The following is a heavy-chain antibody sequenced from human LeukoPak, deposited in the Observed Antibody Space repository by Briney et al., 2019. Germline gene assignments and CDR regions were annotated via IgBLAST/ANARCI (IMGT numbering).Heavy chain of an antibody. CDR2: IYSGGST. CDR1: GFTVSSNY. CDR3: VRLDPLAYYDILTGYYNK. D-gene: IGHD3-9*01. V-gene: IGHV3-53*05. Sequence: GGSLRLSCAASGFTVSSNYMSWVRQAPGKGLEWVSVIYSGGSTYYADSVKGRFTISRDNSKNTLYLQMHSLRPEDTAMYYCVRLDPLAYYDILTGYYNKWGQGTLVSVSS. J-gene: IGHJ4*02.